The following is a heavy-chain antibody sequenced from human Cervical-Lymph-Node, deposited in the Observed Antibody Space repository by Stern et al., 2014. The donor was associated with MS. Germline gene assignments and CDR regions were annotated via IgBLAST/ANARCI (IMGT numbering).Heavy chain of an antibody. CDR2: IYHTGST. CDR3: ARVGIVIVLGGDHYVMDV. J-gene: IGHJ6*02. Sequence: LQLQESGPGLVKPSQTLSLTCTVSGGSISSGDYYWSWIRQPPGKDLEWIGYIYHTGSTYYNPSLQSRVTLSVDTSKNQFSLKLRSVTAADTAVYYCARVGIVIVLGGDHYVMDVWGQGTTVTVSS. CDR1: GGSISSGDYY. V-gene: IGHV4-30-4*01. D-gene: IGHD2/OR15-2a*01.